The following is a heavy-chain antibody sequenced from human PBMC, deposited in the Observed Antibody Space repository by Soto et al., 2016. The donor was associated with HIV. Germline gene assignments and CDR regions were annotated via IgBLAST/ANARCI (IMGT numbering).Heavy chain of an antibody. CDR2: ISGSGGST. V-gene: IGHV3-23*01. Sequence: EVQLLESGEAWYSLGSLRLSCAASGFTFSSYAMSWVRQAPGKGLEWVSAISGSGGSTYYADSVKGRFTISRDNSKNTLYLQMNSLRAEDTAVYYCAKPKVGWLGELLYFDYWGQGTLVTVSS. D-gene: IGHD3-10*01. J-gene: IGHJ4*02. CDR3: AKPKVGWLGELLYFDY. CDR1: GFTFSSYA.